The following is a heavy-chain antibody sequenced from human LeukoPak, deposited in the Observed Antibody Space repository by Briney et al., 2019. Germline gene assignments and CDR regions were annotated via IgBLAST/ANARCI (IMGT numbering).Heavy chain of an antibody. CDR3: ASAPYVSSGYYSIY. CDR1: GGSISSGDYY. Sequence: SETLSLTCTVSGGSISSGDYYWSWIRQPPGKGLEWIGYIYYSGSTYYNPSLKSRVTISVDTSKNQFSLKLSSVTAADTAVYYCASAPYVSSGYYSIYWGQGTLVTVSS. J-gene: IGHJ4*02. CDR2: IYYSGST. V-gene: IGHV4-30-4*01. D-gene: IGHD3-22*01.